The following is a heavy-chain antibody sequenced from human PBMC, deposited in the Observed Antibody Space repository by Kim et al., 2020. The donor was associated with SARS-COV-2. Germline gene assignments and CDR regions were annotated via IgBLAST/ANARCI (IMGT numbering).Heavy chain of an antibody. D-gene: IGHD6-19*01. V-gene: IGHV3-13*04. Sequence: GGYLRLSCAASGFTFSSYDMHWVRQATGKGLEWVSAIGTAGDTYYPGSVKGRFTISRENAKNSLYLQMNSLRAGDTAVYYCARAIPIYSSIPRTNYGMDVWGQGTTVTVSS. CDR1: GFTFSSYD. J-gene: IGHJ6*02. CDR2: IGTAGDT. CDR3: ARAIPIYSSIPRTNYGMDV.